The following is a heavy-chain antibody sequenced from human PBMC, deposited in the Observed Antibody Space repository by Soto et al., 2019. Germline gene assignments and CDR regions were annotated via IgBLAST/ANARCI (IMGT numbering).Heavy chain of an antibody. V-gene: IGHV3-74*01. CDR2: INSDGRST. J-gene: IGHJ6*03. CDR1: GFTFSSYW. Sequence: EVQLVESGGGLVQPGGSLRLSCAASGFTFSSYWMHWVRQAPGKGLVWVSRINSDGRSTSDADSVKGRFTISRDNAKNTLYLQMNSLRAEDTAVYYCARVGLPVRYYDFWSGYYSYYYYYYMDVWGKGTTVTVSS. D-gene: IGHD3-3*01. CDR3: ARVGLPVRYYDFWSGYYSYYYYYYMDV.